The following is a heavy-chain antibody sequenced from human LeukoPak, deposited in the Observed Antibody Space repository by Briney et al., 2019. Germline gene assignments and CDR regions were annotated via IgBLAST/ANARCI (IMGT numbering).Heavy chain of an antibody. Sequence: PSETLSLTCSVSGGSINSYYWSWVRQPPGKPLEYIGYIYSDGGSANYNLSLKSRVTMSVDTSKNQFSLKLSSVTAADTALYYCARHYNSGTYPIDYWGRGTLVTVSP. CDR2: IYSDGGSA. CDR1: GGSINSYY. V-gene: IGHV4-59*01. CDR3: ARHYNSGTYPIDY. D-gene: IGHD3-10*01. J-gene: IGHJ4*02.